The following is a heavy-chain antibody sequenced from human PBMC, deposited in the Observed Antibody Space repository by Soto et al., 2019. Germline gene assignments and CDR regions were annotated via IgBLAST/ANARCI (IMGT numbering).Heavy chain of an antibody. V-gene: IGHV1-18*01. J-gene: IGHJ4*02. CDR1: SYTFPNCA. CDR3: ARGWFGEFMYYFDY. CDR2: ISAYNGNT. Sequence: SWKACSYTFPNCAFSWVRQAPGQGLEWMGWISAYNGNTNYAQKLQGRVTMTTDTSTSTAYMELRSLRSDDTAVYYCARGWFGEFMYYFDYWGQGT. D-gene: IGHD3-10*01.